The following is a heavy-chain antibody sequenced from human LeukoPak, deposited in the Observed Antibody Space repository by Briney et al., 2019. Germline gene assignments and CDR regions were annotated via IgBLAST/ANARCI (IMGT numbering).Heavy chain of an antibody. D-gene: IGHD3-9*01. Sequence: GGSLRLSCAASGFTFSSYSMNWVRQAPGKGLEWVSSISSSSSYIYYADSVEGRFTISRDNAKNSLYLQMNSLRAEDTAVYYCARLSYDILTGFSYFDYWGQGTLVTVSS. CDR1: GFTFSSYS. V-gene: IGHV3-21*01. CDR2: ISSSSSYI. J-gene: IGHJ4*02. CDR3: ARLSYDILTGFSYFDY.